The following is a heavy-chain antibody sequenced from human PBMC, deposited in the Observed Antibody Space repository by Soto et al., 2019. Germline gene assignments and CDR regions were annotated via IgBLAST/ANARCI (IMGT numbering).Heavy chain of an antibody. J-gene: IGHJ4*02. Sequence: EVQLVESGGGLVQPGGSLRLSCAASGFTFSDHYVDWVRQAPGKGLEWVARIRNKANSYSTEYAASAKGRFTISRDDSKNLGYLQMSSLKTEDTAVYYCARIRLGRYVLKYVDYWGQGTLVTVSS. D-gene: IGHD3-16*01. V-gene: IGHV3-72*01. CDR2: IRNKANSYST. CDR3: ARIRLGRYVLKYVDY. CDR1: GFTFSDHY.